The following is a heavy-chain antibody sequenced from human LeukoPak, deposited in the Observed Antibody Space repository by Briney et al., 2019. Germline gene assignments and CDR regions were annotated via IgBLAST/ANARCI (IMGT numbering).Heavy chain of an antibody. CDR2: ISSSSSYI. V-gene: IGHV3-21*01. D-gene: IGHD2-2*01. CDR3: AAIRYCSSTSCYLS. Sequence: PGGSLRLSCAASGFTFSNYYMNWVRQAPGKGLEGVSYISSSSSYIYYADSVKGRFTISRDNAKNSLYLQMKRLRAEDTAVYYCAAIRYCSSTSCYLSWGQGTLVTVSS. CDR1: GFTFSNYY. J-gene: IGHJ5*02.